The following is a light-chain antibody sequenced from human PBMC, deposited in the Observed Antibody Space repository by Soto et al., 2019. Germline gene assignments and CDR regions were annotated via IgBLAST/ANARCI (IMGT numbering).Light chain of an antibody. CDR2: EVS. V-gene: IGLV2-14*01. CDR1: SSDVGAFDY. J-gene: IGLJ2*01. CDR3: SSYTRSSTVVV. Sequence: QSALTQPASVSGSPGQSITISCTGTSSDVGAFDYVSWYQQHPGKAPKLIIYEVSDRPSGVSNRFSGSKSGNTASLTISGLQAEDEADYYCSSYTRSSTVVVCGGGTKLTVL.